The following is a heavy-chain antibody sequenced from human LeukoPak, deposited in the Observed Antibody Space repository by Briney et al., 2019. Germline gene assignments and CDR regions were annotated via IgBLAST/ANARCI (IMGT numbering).Heavy chain of an antibody. D-gene: IGHD3-3*01. CDR3: ARGDFWSGYYWSRGWFDP. V-gene: IGHV4-34*01. CDR1: GGSFSGYY. CDR2: INHSGST. Sequence: PSETLSLTCAVYGGSFSGYYWSWIRQPPGKGLEWIGGINHSGSTNYNPSLKSRVTISVDTSKNQFSLKLSSVTAADTAVYYCARGDFWSGYYWSRGWFDPWGQGTLVTVSS. J-gene: IGHJ5*02.